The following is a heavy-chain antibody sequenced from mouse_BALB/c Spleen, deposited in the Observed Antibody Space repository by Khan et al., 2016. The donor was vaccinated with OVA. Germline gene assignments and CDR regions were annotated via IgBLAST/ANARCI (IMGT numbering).Heavy chain of an antibody. CDR2: IHPSNGYS. CDR3: VRDGAYHRNDGWFAY. CDR1: GYTFTSYT. J-gene: IGHJ3*01. V-gene: IGHV1-4*01. Sequence: QIQLVQSGAELARPGASVKMSCKASGYTFTSYTIHWIKLRPGQGLEWIGYIHPSNGYSNYNQKFKDKVTLTADKSSTTAYMQLSSLTSDDSAVYNCVRDGAYHRNDGWFAYWGLGTLVTVSA. D-gene: IGHD2-14*01.